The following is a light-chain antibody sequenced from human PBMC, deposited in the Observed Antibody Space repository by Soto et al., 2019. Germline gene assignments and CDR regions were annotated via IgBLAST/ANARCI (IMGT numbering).Light chain of an antibody. V-gene: IGKV1D-16*01. CDR1: QGVSDW. CDR3: QQYNSYWT. J-gene: IGKJ1*01. Sequence: DIQITQSPSSISPSVPDRVTITCRASQGVSDWVAWYQQKPGEAPKLLIYGSSSLLSGVPSRFSGSGSGTEFTLTISSLQPDDFATYYCQQYNSYWTFGQGTKVDNK. CDR2: GSS.